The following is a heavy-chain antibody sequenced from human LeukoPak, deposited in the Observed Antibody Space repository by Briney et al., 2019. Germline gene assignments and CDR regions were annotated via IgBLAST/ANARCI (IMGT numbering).Heavy chain of an antibody. D-gene: IGHD2-21*01. CDR1: GVSINDYY. Sequence: SETLSLTCGVFGVSINDYYWRWIRQSTGKGLEWIGEISHTEGTRYNPSLESRVTMSVGTSENQLSLKLIFVTAADTAVYYCARIRCGHSGSVCYNHWGLGTLVTVSS. CDR2: ISHTEGT. CDR3: ARIRCGHSGSVCYNH. J-gene: IGHJ4*02. V-gene: IGHV4-34*01.